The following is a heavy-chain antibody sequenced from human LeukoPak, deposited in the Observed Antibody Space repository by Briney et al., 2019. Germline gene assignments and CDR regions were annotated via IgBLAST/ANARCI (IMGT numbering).Heavy chain of an antibody. Sequence: GGSLRLSCAASGFTFSSYWMHWVRQAPGKGLVWVSRISTDGSSTSYADPVKGRFTISRDNADNTLTLQMNTLRAEDTAVYYCARGNNRFDYWGQGTLVTVPS. J-gene: IGHJ4*02. D-gene: IGHD1/OR15-1a*01. CDR3: ARGNNRFDY. CDR1: GFTFSSYW. CDR2: ISTDGSST. V-gene: IGHV3-74*01.